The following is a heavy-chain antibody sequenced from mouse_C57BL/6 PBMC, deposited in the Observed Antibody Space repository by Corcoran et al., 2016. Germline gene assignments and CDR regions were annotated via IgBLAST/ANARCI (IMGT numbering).Heavy chain of an antibody. CDR2: INSDGSAI. CDR1: GFTFSGFW. D-gene: IGHD2-3*01. V-gene: IGHV11-2*01. CDR3: MRYSDGYYDWYFDV. J-gene: IGHJ1*03. Sequence: EVQLLETGGGLVQPGGSRGLSCEGSGFTFSGFWMSWVRQTPGKTLEWIGDINSDGSAINYAPSIKDRFTIFRDNDKSTLYLQMSNVRSEDTATYFCMRYSDGYYDWYFDVWGTGTTVTVSS.